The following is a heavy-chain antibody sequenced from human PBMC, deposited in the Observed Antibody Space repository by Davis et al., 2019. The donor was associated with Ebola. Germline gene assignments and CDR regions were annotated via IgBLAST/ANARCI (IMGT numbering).Heavy chain of an antibody. Sequence: ASVKVSCKASGYTFTTYDINWVRQATGQGLEWMGWTNHNSGNTGYAQKFQGRVTMTRDTSITTAYMELSSLISDDTAVYYCTRGIAGRHYGSWFDPWGQGTPVTVSS. D-gene: IGHD4-17*01. J-gene: IGHJ5*02. V-gene: IGHV1-8*01. CDR3: TRGIAGRHYGSWFDP. CDR1: GYTFTTYD. CDR2: TNHNSGNT.